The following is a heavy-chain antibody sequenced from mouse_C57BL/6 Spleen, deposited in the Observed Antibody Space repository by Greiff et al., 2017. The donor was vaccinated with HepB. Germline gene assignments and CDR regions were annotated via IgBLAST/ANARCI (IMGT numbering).Heavy chain of an antibody. Sequence: DVKLVESGGGLVKPGGSLKLSCAASGFTFSSYAMSWVRQTPEKRLEWVATISDGGSYTYYPDNVKGRFTISRDNAQNNLYLQMSHLKSEDTAMYYCARDREGDFDYWGQGTTLTVSS. J-gene: IGHJ2*01. D-gene: IGHD3-1*01. V-gene: IGHV5-4*01. CDR2: ISDGGSYT. CDR1: GFTFSSYA. CDR3: ARDREGDFDY.